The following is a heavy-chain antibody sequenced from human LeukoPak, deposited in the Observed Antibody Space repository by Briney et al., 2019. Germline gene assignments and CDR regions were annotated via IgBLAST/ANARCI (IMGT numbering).Heavy chain of an antibody. CDR2: INPKSGGT. Sequence: VSVKVSCKASAYTFADYYMHWVRQAPGQGLEWMGWINPKSGGTNYAQKFQDRVSMTRDTSISTAYMELSSLRSEDTAVYYCARDRKHSGYDNWGQGTLVTVSS. CDR3: ARDRKHSGYDN. J-gene: IGHJ4*02. D-gene: IGHD5-12*01. V-gene: IGHV1-2*02. CDR1: AYTFADYY.